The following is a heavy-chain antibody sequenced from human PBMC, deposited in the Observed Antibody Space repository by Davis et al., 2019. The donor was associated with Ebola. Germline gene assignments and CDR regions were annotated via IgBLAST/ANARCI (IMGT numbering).Heavy chain of an antibody. V-gene: IGHV4-34*01. J-gene: IGHJ4*02. CDR2: INHIGST. CDR3: AKHRAEWLTGIFDS. D-gene: IGHD7-27*01. Sequence: MPGGSLRLSCAVYGGSFNTYYWSWIRQPPGKGLEWIGEINHIGSTNYNPSLKSRVTISVDTSKNQFSLRLSSVTAADTAVYYCAKHRAEWLTGIFDSWGQGTQVTVSS. CDR1: GGSFNTYY.